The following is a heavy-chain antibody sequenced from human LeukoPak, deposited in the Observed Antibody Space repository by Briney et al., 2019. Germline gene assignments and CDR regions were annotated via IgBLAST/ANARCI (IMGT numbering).Heavy chain of an antibody. V-gene: IGHV1-2*02. CDR2: INPNGGGT. Sequence: ASVKVSCKASGYTFTDYYMHWVRQAPGQGLEWMGWINPNGGGTKYEQKFQGRVTMTRDTSINTAYMELSSLRSDDTAVYYCARATYYGSAFDYWGQGTLVTVSS. J-gene: IGHJ4*02. CDR1: GYTFTDYY. CDR3: ARATYYGSAFDY. D-gene: IGHD3-10*01.